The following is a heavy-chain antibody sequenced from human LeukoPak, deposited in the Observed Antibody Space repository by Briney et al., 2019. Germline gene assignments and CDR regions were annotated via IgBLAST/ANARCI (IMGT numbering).Heavy chain of an antibody. Sequence: SKTLSLTCTVSGGSISGYYWNWIRQSPDKGLEWIGHIYYSGSTNYNPSLKSRVTISVDTSKNQFSLKLTSVTAADAAVYYCGRHYMVRGATRYYFDYWGQGTLVSVSS. J-gene: IGHJ4*02. CDR1: GGSISGYY. CDR2: IYYSGST. V-gene: IGHV4-59*08. CDR3: GRHYMVRGATRYYFDY. D-gene: IGHD3-10*01.